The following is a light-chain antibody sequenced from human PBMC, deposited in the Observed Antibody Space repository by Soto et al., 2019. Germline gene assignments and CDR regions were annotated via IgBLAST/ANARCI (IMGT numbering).Light chain of an antibody. V-gene: IGKV3D-20*02. CDR1: QSVSSSY. CDR3: QQRSNWPRT. J-gene: IGKJ1*01. Sequence: EIVLTQSPGTLSLSTGERATLSCRASQSVSSSYLAWYQQKPGQAPRLLIYGASSRATGIPARFSGSGSGTDFTLTISSLEPEDFAVYYCQQRSNWPRTFGQGTKAAIK. CDR2: GAS.